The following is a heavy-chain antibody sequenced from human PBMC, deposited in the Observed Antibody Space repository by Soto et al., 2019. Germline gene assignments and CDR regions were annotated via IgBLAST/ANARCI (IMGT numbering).Heavy chain of an antibody. J-gene: IGHJ4*02. CDR3: ARDLSGYAPFDY. Sequence: QVQLVQSGAEVKKPGSSVKVSCKASGGTFSSYAISWVRQAPGQGLEWMGGIIPTFGTANYAQKVRGRVTITADESTSTAYMEVSSLRSEDTAVYYCARDLSGYAPFDYWGQGTLVTVSS. D-gene: IGHD5-12*01. CDR2: IIPTFGTA. CDR1: GGTFSSYA. V-gene: IGHV1-69*01.